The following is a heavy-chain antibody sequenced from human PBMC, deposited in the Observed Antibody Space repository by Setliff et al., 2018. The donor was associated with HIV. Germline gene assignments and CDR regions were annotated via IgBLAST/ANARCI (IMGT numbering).Heavy chain of an antibody. D-gene: IGHD6-19*01. CDR2: IYPGDSDT. J-gene: IGHJ4*02. CDR3: ARPVAVAGSRHFDY. CDR1: GYSFATYW. V-gene: IGHV5-51*01. Sequence: GESLKISCKGSGYSFATYWIAWVRQMPGRGLELMGIIYPGDSDTRYSPSFQGQVTISADKSISTAYLQWSSLKASDTAIYYCARPVAVAGSRHFDYWGQGTLVTVSS.